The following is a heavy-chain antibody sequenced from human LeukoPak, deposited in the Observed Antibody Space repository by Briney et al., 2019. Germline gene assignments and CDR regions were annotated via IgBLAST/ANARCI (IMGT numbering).Heavy chain of an antibody. V-gene: IGHV3-9*03. Sequence: GGSLRLSCAASGFTFDDHAMHWVRQPPGMGLEWVSGINWNSGSMVYADSVKGRFTISRDNAKNSLYLQMNSLRAEDMAFYYCAKGRGGGFLDPMDYWGQGTLVTVSS. J-gene: IGHJ4*02. D-gene: IGHD1-26*01. CDR3: AKGRGGGFLDPMDY. CDR1: GFTFDDHA. CDR2: INWNSGSM.